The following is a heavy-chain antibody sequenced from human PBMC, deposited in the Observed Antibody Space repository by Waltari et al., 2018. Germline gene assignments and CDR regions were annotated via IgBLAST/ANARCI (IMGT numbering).Heavy chain of an antibody. CDR2: VDPEDGET. J-gene: IGHJ4*02. V-gene: IGHV1-24*01. CDR1: GYTLTELS. D-gene: IGHD5-18*01. CDR3: ATGVDTAMVTGY. Sequence: QVQLVQSGAEVTKPGASVKVSCKVSGYTLTELSMPLVRQAPGKGLEWMGGVDPEDGETIYAQKFQGRVTMTEDTSTDTAYMELSSLRSEDTAVYYCATGVDTAMVTGYWGQGTLVTVSS.